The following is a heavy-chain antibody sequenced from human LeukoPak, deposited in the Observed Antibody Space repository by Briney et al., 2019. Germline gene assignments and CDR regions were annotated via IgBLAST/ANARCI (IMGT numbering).Heavy chain of an antibody. Sequence: SVKVSFTGSGGTFIIYAISWVRQAPGQGLEWMGRIIPIVGIAKYVQKVQGRVRITADKDTRKTNMELRRLREGARDVYYCAIDSGITMFRGFLSDPWGQGTLVTVSS. V-gene: IGHV1-69*04. D-gene: IGHD3-10*01. CDR3: AIDSGITMFRGFLSDP. J-gene: IGHJ5*02. CDR1: GGTFIIYA. CDR2: IIPIVGIA.